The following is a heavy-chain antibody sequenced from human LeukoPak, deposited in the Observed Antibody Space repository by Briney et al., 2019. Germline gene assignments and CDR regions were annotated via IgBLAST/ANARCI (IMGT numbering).Heavy chain of an antibody. V-gene: IGHV3-30*18. J-gene: IGHJ4*02. CDR1: GFTFSSYG. CDR2: ISYGGSNK. D-gene: IGHD6-19*01. Sequence: PGGSLRLSCAASGFTFSSYGMHWVRQAPGKGLEWVAVISYGGSNKYYADSVKGRFTISRDNSKNTLYLQMNSLRAEDTAVYYCAKEQWLVPGDYWGQGTLVTVSS. CDR3: AKEQWLVPGDY.